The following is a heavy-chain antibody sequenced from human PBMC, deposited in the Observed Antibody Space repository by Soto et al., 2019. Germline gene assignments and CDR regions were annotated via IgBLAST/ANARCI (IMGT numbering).Heavy chain of an antibody. Sequence: ASVKVSCKASGYTFTSYGISWVRQAPGQGHEWMGWISAYNGNTNYAQKLQGRVTMTTDTSTSTAYMELRSLRSDDTAVYYCARGINYGDYVGAFDIWGQGTMVTVSS. D-gene: IGHD4-17*01. CDR2: ISAYNGNT. J-gene: IGHJ3*02. CDR3: ARGINYGDYVGAFDI. CDR1: GYTFTSYG. V-gene: IGHV1-18*01.